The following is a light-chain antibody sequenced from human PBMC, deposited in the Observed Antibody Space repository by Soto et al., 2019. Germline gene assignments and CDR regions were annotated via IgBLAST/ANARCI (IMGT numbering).Light chain of an antibody. CDR3: QQANSFPYT. J-gene: IGKJ2*01. Sequence: DIQLTQSPSSVSASVGDRVTITCRASQALNNWVAWYQQKPGKAPQLLIYAAASLQTGVPSRFSGSGSGTECPLTISSLQPEDFATDFCQQANSFPYTFGQGTKLDIK. CDR2: AAA. CDR1: QALNNW. V-gene: IGKV1-12*01.